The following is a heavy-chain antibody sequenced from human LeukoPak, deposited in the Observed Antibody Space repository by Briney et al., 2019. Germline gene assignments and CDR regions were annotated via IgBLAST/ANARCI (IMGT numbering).Heavy chain of an antibody. Sequence: GGSLRLSCAASGFTFSSYVMSWVRQAPGKGLEWVSAISGSGGSTYYADSVKGRFTISRDNSKNTLYLQMNSLRAEDTAVYYCAKGRALSSGWYVYWGQGTLVTVSS. CDR1: GFTFSSYV. V-gene: IGHV3-23*01. CDR2: ISGSGGST. J-gene: IGHJ4*02. D-gene: IGHD6-19*01. CDR3: AKGRALSSGWYVY.